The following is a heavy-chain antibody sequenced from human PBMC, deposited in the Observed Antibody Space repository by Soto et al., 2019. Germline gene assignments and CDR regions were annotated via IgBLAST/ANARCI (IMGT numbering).Heavy chain of an antibody. Sequence: PGESLKISCKGSGYSFTSYWIGWVRQMPGKGLEWMGIIYPGDSDTRYSPSFQGQVTISADKSISTAYLQWSSLKASDTAMYYCVTHLGSYDFWSGYYWAHRSSYYYYGMDVWGQGTTVTVSS. CDR1: GYSFTSYW. V-gene: IGHV5-51*01. J-gene: IGHJ6*02. D-gene: IGHD3-3*01. CDR2: IYPGDSDT. CDR3: VTHLGSYDFWSGYYWAHRSSYYYYGMDV.